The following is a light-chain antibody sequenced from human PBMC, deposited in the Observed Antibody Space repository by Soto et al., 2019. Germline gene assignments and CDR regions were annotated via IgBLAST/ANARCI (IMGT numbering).Light chain of an antibody. J-gene: IGLJ2*01. Sequence: QSVLTQPRSVSGSPGQSVTISCTGTSSDVGAYNYVSWYQQYPDKVPKVIIYDVNQRPSGVPDRFSGSKSANTASLTISGLQPEDEADYYCCSYAGSKTLILGGGTKLTVL. CDR3: CSYAGSKTLI. V-gene: IGLV2-11*01. CDR2: DVN. CDR1: SSDVGAYNY.